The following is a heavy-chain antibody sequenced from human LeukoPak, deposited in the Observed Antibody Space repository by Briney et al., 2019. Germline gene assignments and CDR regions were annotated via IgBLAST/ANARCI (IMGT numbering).Heavy chain of an antibody. D-gene: IGHD2-15*01. CDR3: ARDGSSAATPYYYYMDV. J-gene: IGHJ6*03. V-gene: IGHV4-34*01. CDR2: INHSGST. CDR1: GGPFSGYY. Sequence: SETLSLTCAVYGGPFSGYYWSWIRQPPGKGLEWIGEINHSGSTNYNPSLKSRVTISVDTSKNQFSLKLSSVTAADTAVYYCARDGSSAATPYYYYMDVWGKGTTVTVSS.